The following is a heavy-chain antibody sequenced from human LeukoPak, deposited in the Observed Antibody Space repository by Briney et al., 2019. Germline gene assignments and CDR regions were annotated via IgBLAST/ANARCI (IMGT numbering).Heavy chain of an antibody. CDR3: ARGPGELDH. CDR2: IYSSGST. J-gene: IGHJ4*02. Sequence: KPSETLSLTCTVSSGSINTYYCNWIRQPAGKGLEWIGRIYSSGSTTYTPSLKSRVIMSVDTSKNLIYLSLRSVTAADTAVYFCARGPGELDHWGQGTLVTVSS. V-gene: IGHV4-4*07. D-gene: IGHD3-10*01. CDR1: SGSINTYY.